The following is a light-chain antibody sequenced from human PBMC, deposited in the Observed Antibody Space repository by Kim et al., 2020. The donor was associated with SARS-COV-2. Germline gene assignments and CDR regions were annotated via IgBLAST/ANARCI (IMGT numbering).Light chain of an antibody. CDR3: QQSHDFPYT. Sequence: DIQLTQSPSSLSASVGDRVTITCRASQYVSSSLNWYRQKPGKAPRLLIYDASSLQTGVPPRLSGSGSGTYSTLTISSLQPDDFATYFCQQSHDFPYTFGQGTKLEI. CDR2: DAS. CDR1: QYVSSS. V-gene: IGKV1-39*01. J-gene: IGKJ2*01.